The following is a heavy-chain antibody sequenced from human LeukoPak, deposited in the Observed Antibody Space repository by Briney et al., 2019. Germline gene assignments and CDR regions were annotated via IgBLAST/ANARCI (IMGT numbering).Heavy chain of an antibody. V-gene: IGHV1-69*04. Sequence: ASVKVSCKASGGTFSSYAISWVRQAPGQGLEWMGRIIPILGIANYAQKFQGRVTITADKSTSTAYMELSSLRSEDTAVYYCASSEDSSGYVWEYYYYYYGMDVWGQGITVTVSS. CDR3: ASSEDSSGYVWEYYYYYYGMDV. CDR2: IIPILGIA. CDR1: GGTFSSYA. J-gene: IGHJ6*02. D-gene: IGHD3-22*01.